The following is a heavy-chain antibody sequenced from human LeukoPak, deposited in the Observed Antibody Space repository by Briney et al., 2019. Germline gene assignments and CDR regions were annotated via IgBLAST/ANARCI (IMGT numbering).Heavy chain of an antibody. V-gene: IGHV3-30*18. CDR1: GFIFSSYG. Sequence: QTGESLRLSCAASGFIFSSYGMHWVRQAPGKGLEWVAVISYDGSNKYYADSVKGRFTISRDNSKNTLYLQMNSLRAEDTAVYYCAKDRLGFNSGYDKGPFDYWGQGTLVTVSS. D-gene: IGHD5-12*01. CDR3: AKDRLGFNSGYDKGPFDY. J-gene: IGHJ4*02. CDR2: ISYDGSNK.